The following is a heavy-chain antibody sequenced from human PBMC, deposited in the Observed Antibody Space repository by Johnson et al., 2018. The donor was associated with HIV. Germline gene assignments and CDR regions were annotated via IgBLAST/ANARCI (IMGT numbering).Heavy chain of an antibody. CDR1: GFIFDDYD. Sequence: VLLLESGGGVLRPGGSLRLSCEGFGFIFDDYDLSWVRQAPGKGLEWVSGINWNGGSIGYADSVKGRFTISRDNAKNSLYLQMNSLRAEDTALYYCAKDAIVVVTAGAFDIWGQGTMVTVSS. D-gene: IGHD2-21*02. CDR3: AKDAIVVVTAGAFDI. CDR2: INWNGGSI. V-gene: IGHV3-20*04. J-gene: IGHJ3*02.